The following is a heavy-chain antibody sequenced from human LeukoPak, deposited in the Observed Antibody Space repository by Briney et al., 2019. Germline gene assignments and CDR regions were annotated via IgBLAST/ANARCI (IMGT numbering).Heavy chain of an antibody. CDR2: ISSSSSTI. CDR1: GFTFSSYS. Sequence: GGSLRLSCAASGFTFSSYSMNWVRQAPGKGLEWVSYISSSSSTIYYADSVKGRFTISRDNAKNSLYLQMNSLRAEDTAVYYCARVVRDSSSWYFDYWGQGTLVTVSS. CDR3: ARVVRDSSSWYFDY. V-gene: IGHV3-48*01. D-gene: IGHD6-13*01. J-gene: IGHJ4*02.